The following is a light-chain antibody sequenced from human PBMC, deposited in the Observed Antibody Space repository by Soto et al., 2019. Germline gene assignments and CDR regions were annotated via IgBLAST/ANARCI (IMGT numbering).Light chain of an antibody. CDR2: DAS. Sequence: EIVLTQSPATLSLSPGERATLSCRASRSVSSYLAWYRQKPGQAPRLLIYDASNRATGIPARFSGSGSGTDFTLTISSLEPEDFAVYYCQQRSNWRIAFGQGTRLESK. V-gene: IGKV3-11*01. CDR1: RSVSSY. CDR3: QQRSNWRIA. J-gene: IGKJ5*01.